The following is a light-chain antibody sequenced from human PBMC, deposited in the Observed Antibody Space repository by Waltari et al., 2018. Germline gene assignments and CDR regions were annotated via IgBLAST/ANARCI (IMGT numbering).Light chain of an antibody. J-gene: IGKJ1*01. CDR2: GAS. CDR3: QHYVRLPAT. CDR1: QSVSRT. Sequence: SCRASQSVSRTLAWYQHRPGQAPRLLIYGASSRATGIPDRFSGGGSGTDFSLTISILEPENFAVYYCQHYVRLPATFGQGTKVEI. V-gene: IGKV3-20*01.